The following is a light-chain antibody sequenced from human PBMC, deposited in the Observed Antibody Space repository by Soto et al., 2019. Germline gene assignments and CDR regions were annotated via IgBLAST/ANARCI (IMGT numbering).Light chain of an antibody. Sequence: EIVLTQSPATLSLSPGERATLSCRASQSVGDYLGWYQQKPGQAPRLLIYEASQRATGVPARFSASGSGTDVTLTISSLEPEDFAIYYCQQREDWPRAFGGGTKVDIK. J-gene: IGKJ4*01. CDR2: EAS. V-gene: IGKV3-11*01. CDR3: QQREDWPRA. CDR1: QSVGDY.